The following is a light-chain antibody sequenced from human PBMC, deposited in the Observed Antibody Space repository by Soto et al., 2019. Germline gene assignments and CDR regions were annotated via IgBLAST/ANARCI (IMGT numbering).Light chain of an antibody. CDR1: QSISRN. J-gene: IGKJ5*01. CDR3: QQYNNWPLT. V-gene: IGKV3-15*01. Sequence: EIVMTPSPATLSVSPGERATLSGRASQSISRNLAWYQQKPGQAPRLLIYAASTRATGLPARFSGSGSGTEFTLTISSLQSEDFAVYSCQQYNNWPLTFGQGTRLEIK. CDR2: AAS.